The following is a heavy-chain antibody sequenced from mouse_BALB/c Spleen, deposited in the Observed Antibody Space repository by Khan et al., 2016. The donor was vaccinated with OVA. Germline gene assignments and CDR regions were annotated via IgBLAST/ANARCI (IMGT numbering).Heavy chain of an antibody. CDR3: ARSTYRYGFAY. V-gene: IGHV3-8*02. CDR1: GDSITSGY. J-gene: IGHJ3*01. D-gene: IGHD2-14*01. CDR2: ILYSGST. Sequence: EVKLEESGPSLVKPSQTLSLTCSVTGDSITSGYWCWIRKFPGNKLEYMGYILYSGSTYYNPSLKSRISITRHPSQNQYYLQLNSVTTEDTATYYCARSTYRYGFAYWGQGTLVTVSA.